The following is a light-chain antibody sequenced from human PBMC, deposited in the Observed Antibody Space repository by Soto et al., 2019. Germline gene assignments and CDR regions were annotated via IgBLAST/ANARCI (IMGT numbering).Light chain of an antibody. CDR1: QTISNR. Sequence: DIQMTQSPSTLSASVEDTVTITCRASQTISNRLAWYQQKPGKAPKLLVYDASSLVGGAPSRVSGSGSGTEFPLTISSLQPDDFATYYCQQYSFYSTFGQGTTVE. V-gene: IGKV1-5*01. CDR2: DAS. J-gene: IGKJ1*01. CDR3: QQYSFYST.